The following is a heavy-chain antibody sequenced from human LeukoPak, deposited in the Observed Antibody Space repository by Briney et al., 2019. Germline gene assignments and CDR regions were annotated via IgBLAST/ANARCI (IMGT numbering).Heavy chain of an antibody. V-gene: IGHV3-7*01. CDR3: ARDGPFNWGKAFDT. CDR2: IKQDGSEK. CDR1: GFTFSTYK. D-gene: IGHD7-27*01. Sequence: GGSLRLSCAASGFTFSTYKMNWVRQAPGKGLEWVANIKQDGSEKYYVDSVKGRFTISRDNAKNSLYLQMNSLRAEDTAVYYCARDGPFNWGKAFDTWGQGTMVTVSS. J-gene: IGHJ3*02.